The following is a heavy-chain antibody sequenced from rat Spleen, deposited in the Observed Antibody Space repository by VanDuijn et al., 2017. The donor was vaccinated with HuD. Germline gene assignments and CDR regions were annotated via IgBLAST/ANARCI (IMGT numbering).Heavy chain of an antibody. Sequence: EVQLVESGGGLVQPGRSLKLSCAASGFTFSNYGMAWVRQAPTKGLEWVASITNSGGSTYYRDSVKGRFTISRDNAKSTLYLQMDSLRSEDTATYYCTVITIAPFAYLGQGTLVTVSS. J-gene: IGHJ3*01. V-gene: IGHV5-27*01. CDR2: ITNSGGST. CDR1: GFTFSNYG. CDR3: TVITIAPFAY. D-gene: IGHD1-2*01.